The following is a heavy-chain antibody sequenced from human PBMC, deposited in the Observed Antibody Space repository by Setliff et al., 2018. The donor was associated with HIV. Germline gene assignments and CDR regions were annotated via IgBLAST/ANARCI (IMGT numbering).Heavy chain of an antibody. D-gene: IGHD1-1*01. CDR2: IHYSGSS. CDR3: ARFQAWQLGRRGGYYYYMDV. J-gene: IGHJ6*03. V-gene: IGHV4-59*01. Sequence: SETLSLTCTVSGGSISGYYWSWVRQPPEKGLELIGFIHYSGSSDYNPSLKSRITISVDMSRNQFSLVLSSVTAADTAVYYCARFQAWQLGRRGGYYYYMDVWGKGTTVTVSS. CDR1: GGSISGYY.